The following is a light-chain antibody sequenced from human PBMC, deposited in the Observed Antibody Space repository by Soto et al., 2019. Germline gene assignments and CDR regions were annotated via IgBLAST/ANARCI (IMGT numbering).Light chain of an antibody. Sequence: EIVLTQSPGTLSLSPGERATLSCRASPSVSGSNLAWYQQKPGQAPRLLIYDASNRATGIPARFSGSGSGTDFTLTISSLQSEDFAVYYCQQYGSSPITFGQGTRLEIK. CDR1: PSVSGSN. V-gene: IGKV3-20*01. J-gene: IGKJ5*01. CDR2: DAS. CDR3: QQYGSSPIT.